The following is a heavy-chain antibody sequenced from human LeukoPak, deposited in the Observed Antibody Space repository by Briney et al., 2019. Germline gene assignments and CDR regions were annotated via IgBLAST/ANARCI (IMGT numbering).Heavy chain of an antibody. D-gene: IGHD5-24*01. CDR3: ARASKPWLQLT. V-gene: IGHV3-7*05. Sequence: GGSLRLSCAASGFTFSNYWMIWVRQAQGKGLKWVGNVKEDGSEKRYADSVRGRFTISRDNAQTSIYLQMNSQRAEDTAVYYCARASKPWLQLTWGQGTLVTVSS. CDR1: GFTFSNYW. J-gene: IGHJ5*02. CDR2: VKEDGSEK.